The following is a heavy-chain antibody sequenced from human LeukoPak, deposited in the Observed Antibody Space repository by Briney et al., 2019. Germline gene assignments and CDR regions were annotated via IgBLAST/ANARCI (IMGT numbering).Heavy chain of an antibody. D-gene: IGHD6-19*01. Sequence: GGSLRLSCAASGFTFSCYGVHWVRQAPGKGLEWVAVISYDGSNKYYADSVKGRFTISRDNSKNTLYLQMNSLRAEDTAVYYCAKDSSGWYYWGQGTLVTVSS. CDR3: AKDSSGWYY. V-gene: IGHV3-30*18. CDR2: ISYDGSNK. J-gene: IGHJ4*02. CDR1: GFTFSCYG.